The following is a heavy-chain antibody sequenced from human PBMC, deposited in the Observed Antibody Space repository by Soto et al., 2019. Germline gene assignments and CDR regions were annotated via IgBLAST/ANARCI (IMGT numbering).Heavy chain of an antibody. V-gene: IGHV4-39*01. J-gene: IGHJ5*02. D-gene: IGHD3-10*01. CDR1: GGSISSSSYS. CDR2: IYYSGST. CDR3: ANDVYGSGSYYNWFDP. Sequence: SETLSLTCTVSGGSISSSSYSWGWIRQPPGKGLEWIGSIYYSGSTYYNPSLKSRVTISVDTSKNQFSLKLSSVTAADTSVYYCANDVYGSGSYYNWFDPWGQGTLVTVSS.